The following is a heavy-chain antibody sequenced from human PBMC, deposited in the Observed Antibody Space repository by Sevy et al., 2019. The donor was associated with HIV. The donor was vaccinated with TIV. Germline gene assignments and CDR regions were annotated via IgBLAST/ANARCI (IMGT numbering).Heavy chain of an antibody. D-gene: IGHD3-10*01. CDR2: ISSSSSYT. J-gene: IGHJ5*02. V-gene: IGHV3-11*06. CDR1: GFTFSDYY. CDR3: ARDLREYYYGSGSSEFDP. Sequence: GGSLRLSCAASGFTFSDYYMSWIRQAPGKGLEWASYISSSSSYTNYADSVNGRFTISRDNAKNSLYLQMNSLRAEDTAVYYCARDLREYYYGSGSSEFDPWGQGTLVTVSS.